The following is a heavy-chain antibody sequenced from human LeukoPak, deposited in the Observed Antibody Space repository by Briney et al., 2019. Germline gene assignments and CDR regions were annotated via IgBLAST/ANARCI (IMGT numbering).Heavy chain of an antibody. D-gene: IGHD4-23*01. V-gene: IGHV3-48*03. CDR2: ISSSGSTI. Sequence: GGSLRLSCAASGFTFSSYEMNWVRQAPGKGLEWVSYISSSGSTIYYADSVKGRFTISRDNAKNSLYLQMNSLRAEDTAVYYCARGLCATVVTCRELRDWGQGTLVTVSS. J-gene: IGHJ4*02. CDR1: GFTFSSYE. CDR3: ARGLCATVVTCRELRD.